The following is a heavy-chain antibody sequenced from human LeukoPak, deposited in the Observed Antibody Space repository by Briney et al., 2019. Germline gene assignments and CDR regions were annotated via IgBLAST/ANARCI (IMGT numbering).Heavy chain of an antibody. CDR3: AKDRRGSSGYYYFDY. CDR2: IIPIFGTA. J-gene: IGHJ4*02. CDR1: GGTFSSYA. V-gene: IGHV1-69*05. Sequence: ASVKVSCKASGGTFSSYAISWVRQAPGQGLEWMGGIIPIFGTANYAQKFQGRVTITTDESTSTAYMELSSLRAEDAAVYYCAKDRRGSSGYYYFDYWGQGTLVTVSS. D-gene: IGHD3-22*01.